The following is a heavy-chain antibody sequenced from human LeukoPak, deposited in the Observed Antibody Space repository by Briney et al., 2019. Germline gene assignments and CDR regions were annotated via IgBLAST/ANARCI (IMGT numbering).Heavy chain of an antibody. V-gene: IGHV1-2*02. J-gene: IGHJ4*02. CDR2: ISPKSGGT. CDR1: CSPFTCYY. CDR3: WRGLINGHDFDY. Sequence: APVKVSFQAFCSPFTCYYMHWGRPAPGKGLGWMGWISPKSGGTNYAKKFQGGATMTRDTSISKAYMELNRQTSDDLAVYYCWRGLINGHDFDYWGQGTVVTVSS. D-gene: IGHD3-16*02.